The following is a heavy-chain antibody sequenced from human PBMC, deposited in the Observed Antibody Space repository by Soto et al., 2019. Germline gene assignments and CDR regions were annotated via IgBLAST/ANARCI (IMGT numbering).Heavy chain of an antibody. J-gene: IGHJ4*02. Sequence: GGSLRLSCAASGFTFSNYAMSWFRQAPGKGLEWVSTISGSGSITYYADSVRGRFTISRDNSKITLYLQMSTLRAEDTAVYYCAKRSSSSTFDYWGQGTLVTVSS. CDR1: GFTFSNYA. CDR3: AKRSSSSTFDY. V-gene: IGHV3-23*01. D-gene: IGHD6-6*01. CDR2: ISGSGSIT.